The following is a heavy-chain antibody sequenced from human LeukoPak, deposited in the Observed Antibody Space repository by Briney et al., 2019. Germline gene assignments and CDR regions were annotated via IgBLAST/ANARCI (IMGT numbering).Heavy chain of an antibody. Sequence: SDTLSLTCTVSTGTMSSSSLYWGWIRQPPGKGLEWIGSIYYSGSSYYKLSLKRRVTVSVDTSKNQSSLKLSSVTAADTAVYYCARLIAVGYNWLDPWGQGTLVTVSS. V-gene: IGHV4-39*01. CDR1: TGTMSSSSLY. D-gene: IGHD2-15*01. CDR3: ARLIAVGYNWLDP. J-gene: IGHJ5*02. CDR2: IYYSGSS.